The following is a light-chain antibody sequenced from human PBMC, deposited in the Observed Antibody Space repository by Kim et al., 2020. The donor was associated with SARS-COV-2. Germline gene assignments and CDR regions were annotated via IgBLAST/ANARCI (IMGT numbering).Light chain of an antibody. CDR3: AAWDDSLSGVV. V-gene: IGLV1-47*01. J-gene: IGLJ2*01. CDR1: SSNLGTNY. CDR2: RNN. Sequence: GQRVTISCSGSSSNLGTNYVYWYQHLPGTAPKLLIYRNNQRPSGVPDRFSGSKSGTSASLAISGLRSEHEADYYCAAWDDSLSGVVFGGGTQLTVL.